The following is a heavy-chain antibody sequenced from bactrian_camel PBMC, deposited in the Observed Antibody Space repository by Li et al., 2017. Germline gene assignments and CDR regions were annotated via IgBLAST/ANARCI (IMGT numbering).Heavy chain of an antibody. CDR1: GYTYSRYC. V-gene: IGHV3S6*01. D-gene: IGHD1*01. CDR2: IHSGSST. J-gene: IGHJ7*01. Sequence: HVQLVESGGGSVQSGGSLRLSCAVSGYTYSRYCMAWFRQAPGKDHEGVARIHSGSSTYYADSVKGRFTISRDNAKRTMYLQLTSLKTEDTGMFYCTRHIGWWAMDNWGKGTQVTVS.